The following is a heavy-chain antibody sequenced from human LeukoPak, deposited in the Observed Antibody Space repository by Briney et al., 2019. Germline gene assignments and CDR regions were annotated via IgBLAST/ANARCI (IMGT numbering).Heavy chain of an antibody. J-gene: IGHJ4*02. CDR1: GFSFSSYG. Sequence: GGSLRLSCAASGFSFSSYGMHWVRQAPGKGLEWVTFIRYDGSDKYYADSVKGRFTISRDNSKNTLYLQMNSLRAEDTAVYYCAMTTLTTREGFDYWGQGTLVTVSS. V-gene: IGHV3-30*02. CDR3: AMTTLTTREGFDY. CDR2: IRYDGSDK. D-gene: IGHD4-17*01.